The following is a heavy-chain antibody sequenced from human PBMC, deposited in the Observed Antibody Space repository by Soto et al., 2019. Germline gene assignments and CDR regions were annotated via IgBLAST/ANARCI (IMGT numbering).Heavy chain of an antibody. J-gene: IGHJ6*02. CDR2: IKQDGSEK. CDR1: GFTFSSYW. CDR3: ARDNQLDAIYYLGMDV. V-gene: IGHV3-7*05. D-gene: IGHD2-2*01. Sequence: PGGSLRLSCAASGFTFSSYWMSWVRQAPGKGLEWVANIKQDGSEKYYVDSVKGRFTISRDNAKNSLYLQMNRLRAEDTAVYYWARDNQLDAIYYLGMDVWGQGTTVTVSS.